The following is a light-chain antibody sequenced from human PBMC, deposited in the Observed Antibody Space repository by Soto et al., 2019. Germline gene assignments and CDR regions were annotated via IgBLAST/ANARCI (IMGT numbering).Light chain of an antibody. CDR1: QSVSSSY. J-gene: IGKJ2*01. Sequence: EIVLTQSPGTLSLAAGESATLSCRASQSVSSSYLAWYQQKPGQAPRLLIYGASGRATGIPDRFSGSGSGTDFTLTISRPEPEDFAVYYCQQYPGYTFGQGTKLEIK. CDR3: QQYPGYT. CDR2: GAS. V-gene: IGKV3-20*01.